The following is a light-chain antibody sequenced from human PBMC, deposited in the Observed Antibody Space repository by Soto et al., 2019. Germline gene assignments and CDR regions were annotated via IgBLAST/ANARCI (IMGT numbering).Light chain of an antibody. CDR3: QQYGSSPWT. Sequence: IVLTQSTDTLSLPLGDEPTLSCRASQSVSSNWLAWHQQRPGQAPRLLIYGGSIRATGIPDRFRGSGSATDFTLTISGLEPEDFAVYYCQQYGSSPWTFGQGSNVDI. J-gene: IGKJ1*01. V-gene: IGKV3-20*01. CDR2: GGS. CDR1: QSVSSNW.